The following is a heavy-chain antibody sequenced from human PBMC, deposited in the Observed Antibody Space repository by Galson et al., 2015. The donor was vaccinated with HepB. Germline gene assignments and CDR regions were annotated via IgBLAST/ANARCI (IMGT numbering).Heavy chain of an antibody. Sequence: SVKVSCKASGGTFSRYTISWVRQAPGQGLEWMGRIIPILGIANYAQKFQGRVTITADKSTSTAYMELSSLRSEDTAVYYCARGGHSSGYSHFDYWGQGTLVTVSS. J-gene: IGHJ4*02. CDR1: GGTFSRYT. CDR3: ARGGHSSGYSHFDY. D-gene: IGHD3-22*01. CDR2: IIPILGIA. V-gene: IGHV1-69*02.